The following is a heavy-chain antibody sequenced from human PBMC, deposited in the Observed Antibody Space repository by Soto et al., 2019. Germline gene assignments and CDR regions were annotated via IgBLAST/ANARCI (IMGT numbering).Heavy chain of an antibody. D-gene: IGHD4-17*01. J-gene: IGHJ5*02. Sequence: QVQLVESGGGVVQPGRSLRLSCAASGFTFSSYGMHWVRQAPGKGLEWVAVIWYDGSNKYYADSVKGRFTISRDNSKNTLYLQMNSLRAEDTAVYYCARDLHGVHNWFYPWGQGTLVTVSS. V-gene: IGHV3-33*01. CDR1: GFTFSSYG. CDR3: ARDLHGVHNWFYP. CDR2: IWYDGSNK.